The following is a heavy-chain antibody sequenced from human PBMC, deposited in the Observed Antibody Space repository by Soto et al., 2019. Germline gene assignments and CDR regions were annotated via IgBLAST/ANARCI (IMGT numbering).Heavy chain of an antibody. CDR2: IYWNDDK. CDR1: GFSLSASGVG. V-gene: IGHV2-5*01. Sequence: QITLKESGTTLVKPTQTLTLTCTFSGFSLSASGVGVGWIRQPPGAALEWLAVIYWNDDKRYSPSLKSRLTVTKDTSKNQVVLTMTNMDPLDTATYYCTHADSYGYLEYWGQGTMVTVSS. CDR3: THADSYGYLEY. D-gene: IGHD5-18*01. J-gene: IGHJ4*02.